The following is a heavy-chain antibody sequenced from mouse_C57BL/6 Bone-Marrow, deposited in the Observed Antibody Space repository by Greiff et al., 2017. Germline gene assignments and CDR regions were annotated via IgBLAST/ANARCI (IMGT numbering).Heavy chain of an antibody. Sequence: QVQLQQPGPGLVKPSQSLFLTCSISGFPITSGYYWFWNRQPPRKPLEWMGYITHSGETIYNQTLQGPISITRETSKNQFFLQLNSLTSYDTAMYYCSGDGTGQSMDYWGQGTSVTVSS. CDR1: GFPITSGYY. CDR2: ITHSGET. V-gene: IGHV12-3*01. CDR3: SGDGTGQSMDY. J-gene: IGHJ4*01. D-gene: IGHD3-2*02.